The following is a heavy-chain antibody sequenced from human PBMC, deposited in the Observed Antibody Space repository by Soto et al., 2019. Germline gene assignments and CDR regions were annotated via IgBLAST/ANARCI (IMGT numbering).Heavy chain of an antibody. J-gene: IGHJ4*02. CDR1: GFAFSSFG. CDR3: AFGNLSYYFDY. V-gene: IGHV3-33*01. CDR2: IWYDGSDK. Sequence: GGSLRLSCVASGFAFSSFGMHWVRQAPGKGLEWVAIIWYDGSDKYYGDSVKGRFIISRDNSKNTLFLQMNSLRAEDTAVYHCAFGNLSYYFDYWGQGTPVTVSS. D-gene: IGHD3-16*01.